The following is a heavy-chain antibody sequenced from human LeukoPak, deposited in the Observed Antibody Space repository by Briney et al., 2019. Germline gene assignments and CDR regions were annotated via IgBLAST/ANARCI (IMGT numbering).Heavy chain of an antibody. J-gene: IGHJ4*02. CDR2: INQDGTEK. CDR3: ARGPLIAAAGTW. CDR1: GFTFSSYW. Sequence: GGSLRPSCAASGFTFSSYWMSWVRQAPGEGLEWVAKINQDGTEKAYVDSVRGRFTISRDNAKNSLFLQMNSLRAEDTAVYYCARGPLIAAAGTWWGQGTLVTVSS. D-gene: IGHD6-13*01. V-gene: IGHV3-7*03.